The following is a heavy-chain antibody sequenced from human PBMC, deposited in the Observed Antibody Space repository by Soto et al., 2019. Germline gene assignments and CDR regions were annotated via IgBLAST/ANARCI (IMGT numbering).Heavy chain of an antibody. J-gene: IGHJ3*01. Sequence: QVHLVQSGAEVRKPGSSVKVSCKTSGGTFSTYTIYWVRQAPGQGLEWMGRIIPLFGTTRYAQNFQDRVTITAEESTSTTYMELSSLRAEDTALYYCARRLDDRADEGFDVWSEGTAVTVSA. D-gene: IGHD3-16*01. V-gene: IGHV1-69*18. CDR2: IIPLFGTT. CDR1: GGTFSTYT. CDR3: ARRLDDRADEGFDV.